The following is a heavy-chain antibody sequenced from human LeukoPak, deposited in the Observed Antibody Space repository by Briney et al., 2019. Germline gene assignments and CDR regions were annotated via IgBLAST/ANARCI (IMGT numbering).Heavy chain of an antibody. Sequence: SQTLALTCTVSVGSISSYYWSWIRQPPGKGLEWIGYIYYSGRTNYNTSLKSRVTISVDTSKNQFCLKLSSVTAADAAVYYCARGGYVLLWFGESDNWFDPWGQGTLVTVSS. V-gene: IGHV4-59*01. D-gene: IGHD3-10*01. CDR1: VGSISSYY. J-gene: IGHJ5*02. CDR2: IYYSGRT. CDR3: ARGGYVLLWFGESDNWFDP.